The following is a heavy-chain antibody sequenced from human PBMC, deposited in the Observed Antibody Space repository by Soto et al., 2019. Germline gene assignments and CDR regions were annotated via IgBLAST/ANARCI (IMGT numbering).Heavy chain of an antibody. CDR1: GFTFKSYA. Sequence: GGSLRLSCAASGFTFKSYAVSWVRQAPGKGLEWVSVITGSGDSTYYADSVKGRFTISRDNSKNTLYLQMNSLKDEDTAVYFCARDQAGGWISHGYDHWGQGSRVTV. CDR2: ITGSGDST. J-gene: IGHJ4*02. V-gene: IGHV3-23*01. D-gene: IGHD5-12*01. CDR3: ARDQAGGWISHGYDH.